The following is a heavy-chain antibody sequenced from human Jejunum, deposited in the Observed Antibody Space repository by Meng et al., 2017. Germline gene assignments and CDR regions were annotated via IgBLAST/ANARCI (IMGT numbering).Heavy chain of an antibody. CDR3: ARVSKPYGSGLDP. CDR2: IYYSGST. Sequence: QLHRRGSGPGLVKASETLSLTCTVSGGSISGSNYYWGWIRQPPGKGLEWIGTIYYSGSTYYNPSLKSRVTISVDTSKNQFSLNLSPVTAADTAIYYCARVSKPYGSGLDPWGQGTLVTVSS. D-gene: IGHD3-10*01. CDR1: GGSISGSNYY. V-gene: IGHV4-39*07. J-gene: IGHJ5*02.